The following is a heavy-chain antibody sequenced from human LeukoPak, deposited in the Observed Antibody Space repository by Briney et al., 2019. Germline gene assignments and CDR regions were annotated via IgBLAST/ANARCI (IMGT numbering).Heavy chain of an antibody. J-gene: IGHJ4*02. CDR1: GFTFSSYT. V-gene: IGHV3-23*01. Sequence: HPGGSLRLSCAASGFTFSSYTMSWVRQTPGKGLEWVSGISASGTGTHYADSVKGRFTISRDNAKTSLYLQMNSLRAEDTAVYYCAREEIWGQGTLVTVSS. CDR2: ISASGTGT. CDR3: AREEI.